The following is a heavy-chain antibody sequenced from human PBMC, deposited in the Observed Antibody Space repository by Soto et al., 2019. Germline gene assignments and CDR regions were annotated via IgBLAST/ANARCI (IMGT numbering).Heavy chain of an antibody. CDR2: INHSGST. Sequence: SGTLTVTCTVSGGSIGSRSYYWGWIRQPPGKGLEWIGEINHSGSTNYNPSLKSRVTISVDTSKNQFSLKLSSVTAADTAVYYCARDGSWGQRTLVTVSS. V-gene: IGHV4-39*07. CDR3: ARDGS. CDR1: GGSIGSRSYY. J-gene: IGHJ4*02.